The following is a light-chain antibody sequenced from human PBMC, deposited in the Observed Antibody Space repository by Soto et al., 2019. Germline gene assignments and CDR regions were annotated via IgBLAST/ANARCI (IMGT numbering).Light chain of an antibody. CDR2: GAY. V-gene: IGKV3-20*01. CDR3: HQYGTT. Sequence: EIVLTQSPGTLSLSPGERASLSCRASQSVTSSYLAWYQQKPDQAPRLLIFGAYNRAAGIPDRFSGSGSGTDFTLTISRLEPEDFVVYYCHQYGTTFGQGTKVEIK. J-gene: IGKJ1*01. CDR1: QSVTSSY.